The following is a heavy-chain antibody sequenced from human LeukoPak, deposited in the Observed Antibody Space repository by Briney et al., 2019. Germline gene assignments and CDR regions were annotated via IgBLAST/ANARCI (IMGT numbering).Heavy chain of an antibody. Sequence: GGSLRLSCAASGFTFSYYTMTWVGQAPGKGLEWVSTINVGDNTYYADSVKGRFTISRDNSKNTLSLQMNSLRAGDTAVYYCASWGTQGMYKFDHWGQGTLVTVSS. D-gene: IGHD1-1*01. CDR2: INVGDNT. J-gene: IGHJ4*02. CDR3: ASWGTQGMYKFDH. V-gene: IGHV3-23*01. CDR1: GFTFSYYT.